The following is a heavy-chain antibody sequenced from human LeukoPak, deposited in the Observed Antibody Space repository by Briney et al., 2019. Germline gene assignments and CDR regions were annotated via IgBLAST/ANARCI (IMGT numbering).Heavy chain of an antibody. CDR3: AKVNVLRFLERFPYNWFDP. V-gene: IGHV3-23*01. J-gene: IGHJ5*02. CDR2: ISGSGGST. D-gene: IGHD3-3*01. CDR1: GFTFSSYA. Sequence: GGSLRLSCAASGFTFSSYAMSWVRQVPGKGLEWVSAISGSGGSTYYADSVKGRFTISRDNSKNTLYLQMNSLRAEDTAVYYCAKVNVLRFLERFPYNWFDPWGQGTLVTVSS.